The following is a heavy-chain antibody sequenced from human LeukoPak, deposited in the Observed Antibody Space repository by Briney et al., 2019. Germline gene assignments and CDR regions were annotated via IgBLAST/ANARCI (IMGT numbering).Heavy chain of an antibody. CDR1: GFTFSSYG. V-gene: IGHV3-33*01. D-gene: IGHD6-19*01. J-gene: IGHJ6*02. CDR2: IWSDGSSK. Sequence: QPGRSLRLSCAASGFTFSSYGMHWVRQAPGKGLEWVAVIWSDGSSKHYGDSVKGRFIISRDNSKNTLYLQMNSLRAEDTAVYHCARGQSPSYYDMDVWGQGTTVTVSS. CDR3: ARGQSPSYYDMDV.